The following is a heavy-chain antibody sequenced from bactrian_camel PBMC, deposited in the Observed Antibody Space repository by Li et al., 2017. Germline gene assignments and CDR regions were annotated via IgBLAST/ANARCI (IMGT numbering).Heavy chain of an antibody. D-gene: IGHD3*01. Sequence: VQLVESGGGSVQAGGSLRLSCTASGFTFHDFDMGWYRQAPGSECEPVATIKSDGTTVYKDSVKGRFTISQDNAKNTVYLQMDALKSEDSAMYYCAAEDRGIRRMNQIQTSGFMDTGDFDIWGQGTQVTVS. CDR2: IKSDGTT. CDR3: AAEDRGIRRMNQIQTSGFMDTGDFDI. J-gene: IGHJ6*01. CDR1: GFTFHDFD. V-gene: IGHV3S63*01.